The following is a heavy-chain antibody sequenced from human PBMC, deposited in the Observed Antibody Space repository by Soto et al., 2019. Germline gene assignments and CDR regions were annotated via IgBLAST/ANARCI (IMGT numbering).Heavy chain of an antibody. CDR2: IKQDGSEK. J-gene: IGHJ3*02. CDR3: ARDIVVVPAVTDAFDI. CDR1: GFTFSSYW. D-gene: IGHD2-2*01. V-gene: IGHV3-7*01. Sequence: PGGSLRLSCAASGFTFSSYWMSWVRQAPGKGLEWVANIKQDGSEKYYVDSVKGRFAISRDNAKNSLYLQMNSLRAEDTAVYYCARDIVVVPAVTDAFDIWGQGTMVTV.